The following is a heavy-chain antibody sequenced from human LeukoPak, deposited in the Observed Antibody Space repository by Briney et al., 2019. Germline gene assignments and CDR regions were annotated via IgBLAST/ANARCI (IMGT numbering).Heavy chain of an antibody. J-gene: IGHJ6*02. CDR1: GFTFSGSA. V-gene: IGHV3-73*01. D-gene: IGHD4-17*01. CDR3: TRLPYGDYDGDGMDV. CDR2: IRSKANSYAT. Sequence: PGGSLRLSCAASGFTFSGSAMHWVRQASGKGLEWVGRIRSKANSYATAYAASVKGRFTISRDDSKNTAYLQMNSLKTEDTAVYYCTRLPYGDYDGDGMDVWGQGTTVTVSS.